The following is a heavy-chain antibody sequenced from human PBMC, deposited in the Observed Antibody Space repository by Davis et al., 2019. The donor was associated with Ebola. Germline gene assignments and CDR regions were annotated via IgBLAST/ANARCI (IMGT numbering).Heavy chain of an antibody. CDR2: INPNSGGT. D-gene: IGHD6-13*01. J-gene: IGHJ6*02. Sequence: ASVKVSCKASGGTFSSYAISWVRQAPGQGLEWMGWINPNSGGTNYAQKFQGRVTMTRDTSISTAYMELSRLRSDDTAVYYCARDRVAAAGTRYYYGMDVWGQGTTVTVSS. V-gene: IGHV1-2*02. CDR1: GGTFSSYA. CDR3: ARDRVAAAGTRYYYGMDV.